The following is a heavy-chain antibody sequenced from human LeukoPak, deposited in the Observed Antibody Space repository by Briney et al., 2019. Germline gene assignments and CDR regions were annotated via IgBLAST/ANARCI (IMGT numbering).Heavy chain of an antibody. CDR1: GFTSSDYY. Sequence: GGSLRLSCAASGFTSSDYYMSWIRQAPGKGLEWVSYISSSSSYTNYADSVKGRFTISRDNAKNSLYLQMNSLRAEDTAVYYCARTRGDYGDYNWFDPWGQGTLVTVSS. CDR3: ARTRGDYGDYNWFDP. D-gene: IGHD4-17*01. CDR2: ISSSSSYT. J-gene: IGHJ5*02. V-gene: IGHV3-11*06.